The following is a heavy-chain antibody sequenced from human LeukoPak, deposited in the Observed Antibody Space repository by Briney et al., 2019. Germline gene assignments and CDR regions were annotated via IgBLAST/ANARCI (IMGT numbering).Heavy chain of an antibody. CDR1: EFSVSSNY. Sequence: PGGSLRLSCAVSEFSVSSNYMNWGRQAPGKGLEWVSVIYSGGATYDADSVRGRFTISRDNSKNMVSLQMTSLGAEDTAVYYCARGRFSGPDDYWGQGTLVTVSS. D-gene: IGHD6-19*01. CDR3: ARGRFSGPDDY. CDR2: IYSGGAT. J-gene: IGHJ4*02. V-gene: IGHV3-53*01.